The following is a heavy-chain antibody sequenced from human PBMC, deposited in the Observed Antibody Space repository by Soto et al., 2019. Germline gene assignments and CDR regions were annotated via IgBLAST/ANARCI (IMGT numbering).Heavy chain of an antibody. CDR2: IYYSGST. V-gene: IGHV4-39*01. D-gene: IGHD2-15*01. Sequence: SETLSLTCTVSGGSISSSSYYWGWIRQPPGKGLEWIGSIYYSGSTYYNPSLKSRVTISVDTSKNQFSLKLSSVTAADTAVYYCARRGYCSGGSCSAYNWFDPWGQGTLVTVSS. J-gene: IGHJ5*02. CDR3: ARRGYCSGGSCSAYNWFDP. CDR1: GGSISSSSYY.